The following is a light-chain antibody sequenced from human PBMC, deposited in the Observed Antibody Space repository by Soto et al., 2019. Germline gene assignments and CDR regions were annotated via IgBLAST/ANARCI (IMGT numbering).Light chain of an antibody. Sequence: DIQMTQSPSSLSASIGDRVTITCRASQSIDTYLSWYQKKPGKAPKLLMFGVSNLESGVPSRISGSGSGTDFTLTITSLEVEDFATYYCQQSYALPVTFGSGTRVE. V-gene: IGKV1-39*01. CDR1: QSIDTY. CDR2: GVS. CDR3: QQSYALPVT. J-gene: IGKJ4*01.